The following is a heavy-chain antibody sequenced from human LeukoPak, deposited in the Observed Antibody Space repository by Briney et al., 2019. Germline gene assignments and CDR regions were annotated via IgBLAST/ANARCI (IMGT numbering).Heavy chain of an antibody. CDR1: GFTFSSSS. Sequence: PGGSLRLSCAASGFTFSSSSISWVRQAPGKGLEWVSAITDAVGSTHYADSVKGRFTISSDSYKNTVYLQMNSLRPEDMAVYYCAKEIFSGLLSIDYWGQGTLVTVSS. J-gene: IGHJ4*02. V-gene: IGHV3-23*01. D-gene: IGHD5-12*01. CDR2: ITDAVGST. CDR3: AKEIFSGLLSIDY.